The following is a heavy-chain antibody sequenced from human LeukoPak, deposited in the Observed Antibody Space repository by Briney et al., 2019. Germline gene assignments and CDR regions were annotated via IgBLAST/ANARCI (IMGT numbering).Heavy chain of an antibody. D-gene: IGHD5-12*01. CDR1: GFTFSSYA. J-gene: IGHJ4*02. V-gene: IGHV3-30-3*01. Sequence: GGSLRLSCAASGFTFSSYAMHWVRQAPGKGLEWVAVISYDGSNKYYADSVKGRFTISRDNSKNTLYLQMNSLRAEDTAVYYCAKEVATIETPSDYWGQGTLVTVSS. CDR3: AKEVATIETPSDY. CDR2: ISYDGSNK.